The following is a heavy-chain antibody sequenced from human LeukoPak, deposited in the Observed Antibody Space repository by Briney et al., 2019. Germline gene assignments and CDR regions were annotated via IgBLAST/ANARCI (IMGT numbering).Heavy chain of an antibody. D-gene: IGHD3-3*01. CDR2: ISSSSSYI. CDR3: ARDRVTGLRFLEWLSNDAFDI. V-gene: IGHV3-21*01. CDR1: GFTFSSYS. Sequence: PGGSLRLSCAASGFTFSSYSMNWARQAPGKGLEWVSSISSSSSYIYYADSVKGRFTISRDNAKNSLYLQMNSLRAEDTAVYYCARDRVTGLRFLEWLSNDAFDIWGQGTMVTVSS. J-gene: IGHJ3*02.